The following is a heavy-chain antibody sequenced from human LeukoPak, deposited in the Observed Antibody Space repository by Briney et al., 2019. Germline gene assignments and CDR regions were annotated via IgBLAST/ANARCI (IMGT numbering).Heavy chain of an antibody. D-gene: IGHD4-17*01. J-gene: IGHJ6*03. CDR3: ARDQLGGDPGNYYYYYMDV. Sequence: PGGSLRLSCTTSGFTFGDYAMSWFRQAPGKGLEWVSFIRSKLYGGAAEYAASVKCRFSISREDSKSIVYLQMNSLKTEDTAVYYCARDQLGGDPGNYYYYYMDVWGKGTTVTVSS. V-gene: IGHV3-49*03. CDR2: IRSKLYGGAA. CDR1: GFTFGDYA.